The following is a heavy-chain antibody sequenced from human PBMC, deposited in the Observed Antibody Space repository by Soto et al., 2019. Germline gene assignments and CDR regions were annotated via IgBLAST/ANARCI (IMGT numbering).Heavy chain of an antibody. Sequence: PSETLSLTCTVSGGSISSSSYYWGWIRQPPGKGLEWIGSIYYSGSTYYNPSLKSRVTISVDTSKNQFSLKLSSVTAADTAVYYCAISGENCSGGSCYYYYYGMDVWGQGTTVTVSS. V-gene: IGHV4-39*01. J-gene: IGHJ6*02. CDR1: GGSISSSSYY. CDR2: IYYSGST. CDR3: AISGENCSGGSCYYYYYGMDV. D-gene: IGHD2-15*01.